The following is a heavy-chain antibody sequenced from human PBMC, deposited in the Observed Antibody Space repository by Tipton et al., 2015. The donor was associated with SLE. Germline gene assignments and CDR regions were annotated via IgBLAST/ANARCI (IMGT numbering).Heavy chain of an antibody. V-gene: IGHV4-61*02. D-gene: IGHD3-22*01. CDR1: GGSISSGSYY. CDR3: ARVRYYDSSGYYYPYFDY. CDR2: IYTSGST. Sequence: TLSLTCTVSGGSISSGSYYWCWIRQPAGKGLEWIGRIYTSGSTNYNPSLKSRVTISVDTSKNQFSLKLSSVTAADTAVYYCARVRYYDSSGYYYPYFDYWGQGTLVTVSS. J-gene: IGHJ4*02.